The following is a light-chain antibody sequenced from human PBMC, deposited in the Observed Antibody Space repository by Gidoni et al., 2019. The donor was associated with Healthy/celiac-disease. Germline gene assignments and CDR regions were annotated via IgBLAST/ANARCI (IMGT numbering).Light chain of an antibody. CDR2: LGS. J-gene: IGKJ3*01. CDR1: QSLLHSNGYNY. V-gene: IGKV2-28*01. Sequence: DIVMTQSRLSLTVTPGEPAYISCRSSQSLLHSNGYNYLDWYLQKPGQSPQLLIYLGSNRASGVPDRFSGSGSGTDFTLKISRVEAEDVGVYYCMQALQTPPGTFGPGTKVDIK. CDR3: MQALQTPPGT.